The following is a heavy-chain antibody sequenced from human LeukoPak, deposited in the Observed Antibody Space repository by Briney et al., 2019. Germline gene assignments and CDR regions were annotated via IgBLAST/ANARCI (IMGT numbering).Heavy chain of an antibody. CDR1: GGSISSYY. Sequence: SETLSLTCTVSGGSISSYYWSWIRQPPGKGLEWIGYIYYSGSTNYNPSLKSRVTISVDTSKNQFSLKLSSVTAADAAVYYCAREGGGYSRNNWFDPWGQGTLVTVSS. CDR3: AREGGGYSRNNWFDP. J-gene: IGHJ5*02. CDR2: IYYSGST. V-gene: IGHV4-59*01. D-gene: IGHD2-2*03.